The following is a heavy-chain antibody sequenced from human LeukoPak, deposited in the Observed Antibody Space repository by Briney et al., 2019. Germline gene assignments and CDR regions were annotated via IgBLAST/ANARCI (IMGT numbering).Heavy chain of an antibody. CDR3: AKTPIHIAAAHGWFDP. J-gene: IGHJ5*02. V-gene: IGHV3-23*01. CDR1: GFTFSSYA. CDR2: ISGSGGST. Sequence: GRSLRLSCAASGFTFSSYAMSWVRQAPGKGLEWVSAISGSGGSTYYADSVKGRFTISRDNSKNTLYLQMNSLRAEDTVVYYCAKTPIHIAAAHGWFDPWGQGTLVTVSS. D-gene: IGHD6-13*01.